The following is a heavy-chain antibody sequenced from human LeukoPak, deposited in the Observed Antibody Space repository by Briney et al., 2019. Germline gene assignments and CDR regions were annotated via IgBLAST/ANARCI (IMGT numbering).Heavy chain of an antibody. CDR3: ARDKRVGLWFGELSATSGMDV. D-gene: IGHD3-10*01. CDR1: GYTFTGYY. Sequence: ASVKVSCKASGYTFTGYYMHWVRQAPGQGLEWMGWINPNSGGTNYAQKFQGWVTMTRDTSISTAYMELSRLRSDDTAVYYCARDKRVGLWFGELSATSGMDVWGQGTTVTVSS. J-gene: IGHJ6*02. CDR2: INPNSGGT. V-gene: IGHV1-2*04.